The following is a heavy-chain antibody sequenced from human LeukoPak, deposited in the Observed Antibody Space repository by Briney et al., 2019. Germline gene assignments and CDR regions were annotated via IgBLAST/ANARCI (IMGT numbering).Heavy chain of an antibody. Sequence: ASVKVSCKASGHTFTSYAMNWVRQAPGQGLEWMGWISPYNGNTNYAQKLQGRVTMTTDTSTSTAYMELRSLRSDDTAVYFCARGGRTYVGYGDCDYWGQGTLVTVSS. CDR2: ISPYNGNT. CDR3: ARGGRTYVGYGDCDY. J-gene: IGHJ4*02. D-gene: IGHD2-21*01. CDR1: GHTFTSYA. V-gene: IGHV1-18*01.